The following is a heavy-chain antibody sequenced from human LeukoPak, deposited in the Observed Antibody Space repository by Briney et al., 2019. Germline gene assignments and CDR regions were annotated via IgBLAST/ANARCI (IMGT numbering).Heavy chain of an antibody. CDR3: ARAHLDYDFWSGYYSQYYFDY. D-gene: IGHD3-3*01. V-gene: IGHV1-18*01. J-gene: IGHJ4*02. Sequence: GASVKFSCKASGYTFTSYGISWVRQAPGQGLEWMGWISAYNGNTNYAQKLQGRVTMTTDTSTSTAYMELRSLRSDDTAVYYCARAHLDYDFWSGYYSQYYFDYWGQGTLVTVSS. CDR1: GYTFTSYG. CDR2: ISAYNGNT.